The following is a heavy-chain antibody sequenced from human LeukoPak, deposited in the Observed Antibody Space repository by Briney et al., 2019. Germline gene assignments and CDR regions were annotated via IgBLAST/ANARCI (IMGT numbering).Heavy chain of an antibody. J-gene: IGHJ4*02. CDR3: ARSYDSPTSSFDY. Sequence: SVKVSCKASGGTFSSYAISWVRQAPGQGLEWMGGIIPIFGTANYAQKFQGRVTITADESTSTAYMELSSLRSEDTAVYYCARSYDSPTSSFDYWGQGTLVTVSS. D-gene: IGHD3-3*01. CDR1: GGTFSSYA. V-gene: IGHV1-69*13. CDR2: IIPIFGTA.